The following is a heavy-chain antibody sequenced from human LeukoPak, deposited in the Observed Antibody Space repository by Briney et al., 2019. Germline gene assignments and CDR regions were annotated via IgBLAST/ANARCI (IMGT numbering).Heavy chain of an antibody. J-gene: IGHJ6*03. CDR2: IIPIFGTA. CDR1: GGTFSSYA. CDR3: AREQQLGARYYYYMDV. V-gene: IGHV1-69*06. Sequence: ASVKVSCKASGGTFSSYAISWVRQAPGQGLEWMGGIIPIFGTANYAQKFQGRVTITADKSTSTAYMEPSSLRSEDTAVYYCAREQQLGARYYYYMDVWGKGTTVTVSS. D-gene: IGHD6-13*01.